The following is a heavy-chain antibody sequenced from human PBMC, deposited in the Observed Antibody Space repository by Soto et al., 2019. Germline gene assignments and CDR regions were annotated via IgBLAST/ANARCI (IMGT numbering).Heavy chain of an antibody. V-gene: IGHV3-9*01. CDR1: GFTFDDYA. Sequence: PGWSLRLSCAASGFTFDDYAMHWVRQAPGKGLEWVSGISWNSGSIGYADSVKGRFTISRDNAKNSLYLQMNSLRSEDTALYYCAKDMGYDLSPLGYFDYWGQGTLVTVS. CDR2: ISWNSGSI. CDR3: AKDMGYDLSPLGYFDY. J-gene: IGHJ4*02. D-gene: IGHD5-12*01.